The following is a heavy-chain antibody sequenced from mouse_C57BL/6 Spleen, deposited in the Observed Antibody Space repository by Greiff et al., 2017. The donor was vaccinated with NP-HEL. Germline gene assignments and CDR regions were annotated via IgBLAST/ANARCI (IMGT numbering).Heavy chain of an antibody. Sequence: EVMLVESGGGLVQPGGSLSLSCAASGFTFTDYYMSWVRQPPGKALEWFGFIRNKANGYTTEYSAHVKGRFTISRDTSQSILYLQMNALGAEDSATYYCARYNSNYFDYWGQGTTLTVSS. CDR3: ARYNSNYFDY. CDR1: GFTFTDYY. V-gene: IGHV7-3*01. D-gene: IGHD2-5*01. J-gene: IGHJ2*01. CDR2: IRNKANGYTT.